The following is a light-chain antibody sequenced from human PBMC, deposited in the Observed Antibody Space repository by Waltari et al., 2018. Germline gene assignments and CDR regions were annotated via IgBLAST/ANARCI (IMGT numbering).Light chain of an antibody. CDR1: SSNIGAGYG. CDR3: QSYDSSLRGFYV. Sequence: QSVLTQPPSLSGAPGQRVTISCTGSSSNIGAGYGVQWYQQFPGTAPKLLIYDKRNGPSGVRARFAGSKSGTSASRAITGLQAEDEADYYCQSYDSSLRGFYVFGTGTKVTV. V-gene: IGLV1-40*01. CDR2: DKR. J-gene: IGLJ1*01.